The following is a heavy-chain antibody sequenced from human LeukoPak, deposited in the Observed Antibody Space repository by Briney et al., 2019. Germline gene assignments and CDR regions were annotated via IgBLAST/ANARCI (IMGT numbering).Heavy chain of an antibody. CDR2: INHSGST. J-gene: IGHJ5*02. Sequence: SETLSLTCAVYGGSFSGYYWSWIRQPPGKGLEWIGEINHSGSTNYNPSLKSRVTISVDTSKNQFSLKLSSVTAADTVVYYCARGRRSPQLTMVRGTNWFDPWGQGTLVTVSS. CDR1: GGSFSGYY. D-gene: IGHD3-10*01. CDR3: ARGRRSPQLTMVRGTNWFDP. V-gene: IGHV4-34*01.